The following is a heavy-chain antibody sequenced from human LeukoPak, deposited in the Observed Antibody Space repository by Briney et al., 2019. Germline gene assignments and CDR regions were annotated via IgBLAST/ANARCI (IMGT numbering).Heavy chain of an antibody. J-gene: IGHJ4*02. D-gene: IGHD3-3*01. CDR1: GFTSTDYY. CDR3: ARGGDERGYPVFPR. Sequence: TLRPSCARTGFTSTDYYINWIRQAPGEGLEWVSYISSGRTTIYYADSVKGRFTISRDNAKNSVYLQMSSLRAEDTAVYYCARGGDERGYPVFPRWGQGTLVTVSS. CDR2: ISSGRTTI. V-gene: IGHV3-11*01.